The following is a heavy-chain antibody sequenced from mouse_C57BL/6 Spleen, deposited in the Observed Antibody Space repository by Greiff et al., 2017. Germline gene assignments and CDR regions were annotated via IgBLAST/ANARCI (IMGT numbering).Heavy chain of an antibody. CDR1: GYAFSSSW. CDR2: IYPGDGDT. V-gene: IGHV1-82*01. Sequence: LVESGPELVKPGASVKISCKASGYAFSSSWMNWVKQRPGTGLEWIGRIYPGDGDTNYNGKFKGKATLTADKSSSTAYMQLSSLTSEDSAVYFCARSSYYGSSSGAMDYWGQGTSVTVSS. CDR3: ARSSYYGSSSGAMDY. J-gene: IGHJ4*01. D-gene: IGHD1-1*01.